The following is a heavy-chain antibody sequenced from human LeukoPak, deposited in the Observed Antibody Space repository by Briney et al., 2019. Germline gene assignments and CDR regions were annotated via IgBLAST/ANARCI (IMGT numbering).Heavy chain of an antibody. CDR2: IIPIFGTA. CDR3: ARDLNRDCSSTSCYTGDY. CDR1: GGTFSSYA. V-gene: IGHV1-69*05. Sequence: GASVKVSCKASGGTFSSYAISWVRQAPGQGLEWMGGIIPIFGTANYAQKFQGRVTITTDDSTSTAYMELSSLRSEDTAVYYCARDLNRDCSSTSCYTGDYWGQGTLVTVSS. D-gene: IGHD2-2*02. J-gene: IGHJ4*01.